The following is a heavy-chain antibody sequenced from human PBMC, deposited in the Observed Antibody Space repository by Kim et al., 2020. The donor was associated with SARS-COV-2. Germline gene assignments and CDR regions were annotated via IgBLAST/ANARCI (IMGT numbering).Heavy chain of an antibody. J-gene: IGHJ4*02. CDR1: GFTFSSYA. D-gene: IGHD1-26*01. V-gene: IGHV3-64D*09. Sequence: GGSLRLSCSASGFTFSSYAMHWVRQAPGKGLEYVSAISSNGGSTYYADSVKGRFTISRDNSKNTLYLQMSNLRAEDTAVYYCVKDRGVARSGSYYDYWGQGTLVTVSS. CDR2: ISSNGGST. CDR3: VKDRGVARSGSYYDY.